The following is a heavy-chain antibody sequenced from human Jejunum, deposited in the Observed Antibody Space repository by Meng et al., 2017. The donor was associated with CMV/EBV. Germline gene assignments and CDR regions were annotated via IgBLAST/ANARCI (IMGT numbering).Heavy chain of an antibody. V-gene: IGHV3-7*01. CDR2: IKQDGSER. D-gene: IGHD6-13*01. Sequence: LSCAASEITLGNYWMNWVRQAPGGGLEWVANIKQDGSERYYEGSVKGRFTISRDNAKNSLYLQMSGLRAEDTAVYYCTRDSQHHLYWGQGALVTVSS. CDR3: TRDSQHHLY. J-gene: IGHJ4*02. CDR1: EITLGNYW.